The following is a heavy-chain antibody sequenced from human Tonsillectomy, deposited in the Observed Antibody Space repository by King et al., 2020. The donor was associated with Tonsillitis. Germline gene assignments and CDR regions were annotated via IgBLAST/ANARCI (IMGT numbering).Heavy chain of an antibody. D-gene: IGHD5/OR15-5a*01. CDR1: GFTFSSYS. J-gene: IGHJ4*02. V-gene: IGHV3-21*01. Sequence: VQLVESGGGLVKPGGSLRLSCAASGFTFSSYSMNWVRQAPGKGLEWVSSISSSSSYIYYADSVKGRFTISRDNAKNSLYLQMNSLRAEDTAVYYCARVGLWGVYPFVDYWGQGTLVTVSS. CDR2: ISSSSSYI. CDR3: ARVGLWGVYPFVDY.